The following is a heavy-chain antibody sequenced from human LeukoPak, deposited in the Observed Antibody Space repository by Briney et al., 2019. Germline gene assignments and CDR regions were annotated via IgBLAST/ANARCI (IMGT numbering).Heavy chain of an antibody. CDR3: ARGAPNYDSRGNYFDY. Sequence: SETLSLTCAVHGGSFSGYYWNWIRQPPGKGLEWIGEINHSGSTNYNPSLKSRVTILVDTSKNQFSLKLSSVTAADTAVYYCARGAPNYDSRGNYFDYWGQGTLVTVSS. V-gene: IGHV4-34*01. CDR2: INHSGST. CDR1: GGSFSGYY. J-gene: IGHJ4*02. D-gene: IGHD3-22*01.